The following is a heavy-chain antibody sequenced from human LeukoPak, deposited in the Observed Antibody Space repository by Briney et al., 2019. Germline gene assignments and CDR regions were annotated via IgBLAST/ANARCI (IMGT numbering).Heavy chain of an antibody. CDR3: ARDSLLRGSGWDYWYFDL. J-gene: IGHJ2*01. V-gene: IGHV4-61*01. D-gene: IGHD6-25*01. Sequence: SETLSLTCTVSGGSVSNGSYYWSWIRQPPGKGLEWIGNMHYSGSSNYNPSLKSRVTISVDSSMNQFSLLLTSATAADTAVYYCARDSLLRGSGWDYWYFDLWGRGTLVTVSS. CDR1: GGSVSNGSYY. CDR2: MHYSGSS.